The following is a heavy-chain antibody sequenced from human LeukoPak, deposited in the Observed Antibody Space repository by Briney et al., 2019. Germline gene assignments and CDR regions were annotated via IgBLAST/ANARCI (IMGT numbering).Heavy chain of an antibody. J-gene: IGHJ4*02. CDR3: ARGDGPYYYDSSGSPGGY. D-gene: IGHD3-22*01. Sequence: GASVKVSCXASGYTFTSYDINWVRQANGQGLEWMAWMNPNSGNTGYAQKFQGRVTMTRNTSISTAYMELSSLRSEDTAVYYCARGDGPYYYDSSGSPGGYWGQGTLVTVSS. V-gene: IGHV1-8*01. CDR1: GYTFTSYD. CDR2: MNPNSGNT.